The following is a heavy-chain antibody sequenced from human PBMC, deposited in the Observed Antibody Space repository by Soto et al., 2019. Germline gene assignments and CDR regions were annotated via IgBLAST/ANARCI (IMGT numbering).Heavy chain of an antibody. CDR1: GFTFTSYV. CDR3: AKESMAGNYSYPYGVDV. CDR2: ISGSAVST. V-gene: IGHV3-23*01. J-gene: IGHJ6*02. D-gene: IGHD3-10*01. Sequence: EMQLWESGGNLIQPGVSLRLSCAASGFTFTSYVMSWDRQAPGKGLEWVSSISGSAVSTYYADSVRGRFTISRDISRNRVYLQMNSLRAADTAVYYCAKESMAGNYSYPYGVDVWGQGTTVTVSS.